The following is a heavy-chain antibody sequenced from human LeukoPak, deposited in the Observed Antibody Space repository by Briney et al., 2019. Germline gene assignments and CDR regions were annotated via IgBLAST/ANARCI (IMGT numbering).Heavy chain of an antibody. CDR2: ISYDGSNK. V-gene: IGHV3-30*04. J-gene: IGHJ4*02. D-gene: IGHD5-18*01. Sequence: GGSLRLSCAASGFTFSSYAMHWVRQAPGKGLEWVAVISYDGSNKYYADSVKGRFTISRDNSKNTLYLQMNSLRVEDTAVYYCARDSRWRYSYGSFYFDYWGQGTLVTVSS. CDR1: GFTFSSYA. CDR3: ARDSRWRYSYGSFYFDY.